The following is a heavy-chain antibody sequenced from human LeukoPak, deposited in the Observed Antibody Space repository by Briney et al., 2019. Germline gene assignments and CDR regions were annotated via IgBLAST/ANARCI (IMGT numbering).Heavy chain of an antibody. CDR1: GDSISTYY. V-gene: IGHV4-59*01. D-gene: IGHD3-3*01. Sequence: KPSETLSLTCTVSGDSISTYYWSWIRQPPGKGLEWIGNIHHSGRTNYNPSFKSRVTISVDTSKNQFSLKLSSVTAADTAVYYCARGRFLDAFDIWGQGTMVTVSS. CDR2: IHHSGRT. J-gene: IGHJ3*02. CDR3: ARGRFLDAFDI.